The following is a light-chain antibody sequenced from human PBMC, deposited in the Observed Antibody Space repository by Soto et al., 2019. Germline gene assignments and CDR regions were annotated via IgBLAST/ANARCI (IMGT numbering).Light chain of an antibody. CDR3: EPENGYSEV. V-gene: IGKV1-5*03. CDR2: KAS. J-gene: IGKJ1*01. Sequence: DIQMTQSPSTLSGSLGDRVTITCRASQTISSWLAWYQQKPGKAPKLLIYKASTLKSGVPSRFSGSGSGEEFSLSISSLKPDDYAAHFIEPENGYSEVFGSGTKVDIK. CDR1: QTISSW.